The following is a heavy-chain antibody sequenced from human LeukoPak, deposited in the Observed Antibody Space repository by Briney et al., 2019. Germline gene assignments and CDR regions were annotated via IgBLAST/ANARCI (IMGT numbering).Heavy chain of an antibody. Sequence: PGGSLRLSCAASGFTFSDYSMNWVRQAPGKGLEWVSFISSSSSTIYYADSVKGRFTISRDNAQNSLYLQMNSLRADDTAVYYCAALATVTHFDYWGQGTLVAVSS. D-gene: IGHD4-17*01. CDR1: GFTFSDYS. CDR2: ISSSSSTI. V-gene: IGHV3-48*01. CDR3: AALATVTHFDY. J-gene: IGHJ4*02.